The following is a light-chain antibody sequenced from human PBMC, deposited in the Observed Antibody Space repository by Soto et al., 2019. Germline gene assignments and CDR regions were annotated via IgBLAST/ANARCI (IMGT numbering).Light chain of an antibody. Sequence: EIVLTQSPGTLSLSPGERATLSCRASQSVSSSYLAWYQQKPGQAPRLLIYGASSRATGIPDRFSVSGSGTDFTLTISRLEPEDLSVYYCQQYGSSPWTFSQGTKVESK. CDR2: GAS. CDR1: QSVSSSY. V-gene: IGKV3-20*01. CDR3: QQYGSSPWT. J-gene: IGKJ1*01.